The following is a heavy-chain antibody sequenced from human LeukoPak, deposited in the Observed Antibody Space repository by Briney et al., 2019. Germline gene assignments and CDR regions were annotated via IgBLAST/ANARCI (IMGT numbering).Heavy chain of an antibody. Sequence: GGFLRLSCAASGFTFTSYPMGWVRQAPGEGLEWVSSISRSGDDTYYADSVRGRFTTSRDNSKNTLYLQMNSLRAEDTAIYYCAKDQLLGWGQGTQVTVSS. V-gene: IGHV3-23*01. CDR1: GFTFTSYP. CDR3: AKDQLLG. J-gene: IGHJ4*02. CDR2: ISRSGDDT. D-gene: IGHD3-10*01.